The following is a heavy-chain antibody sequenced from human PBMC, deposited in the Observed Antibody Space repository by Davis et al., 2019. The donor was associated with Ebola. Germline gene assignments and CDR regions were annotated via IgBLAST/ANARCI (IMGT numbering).Heavy chain of an antibody. Sequence: SETLSLTCAVYGGSFSGYYWSWIRQPPGKGLEWIGEINHSGSTNYNPSLKSRVTISVDTSKNQFSLKLSSVTAADTAVYYCARHAGQYYYDSSGYYLLQYYFDYWGQGTLVTVSS. D-gene: IGHD3-22*01. J-gene: IGHJ4*02. CDR2: INHSGST. V-gene: IGHV4-34*01. CDR3: ARHAGQYYYDSSGYYLLQYYFDY. CDR1: GGSFSGYY.